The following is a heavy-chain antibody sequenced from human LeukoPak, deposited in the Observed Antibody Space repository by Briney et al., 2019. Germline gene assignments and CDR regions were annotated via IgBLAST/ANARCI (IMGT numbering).Heavy chain of an antibody. CDR3: ARGTSDVFGVVMSYYYYYYMDV. V-gene: IGHV4-39*07. J-gene: IGHJ6*03. CDR2: IYYSGST. CDR1: GGSISSSSYY. Sequence: SETLSLTCTVSGGSISSSSYYWGWIRQPPGKGLEWIGSIYYSGSTYYNPSLKSRVTISVDTSKNQFSLKLSSVTAADTAVYYCARGTSDVFGVVMSYYYYYYMDVWGKGTTVTVSS. D-gene: IGHD3-3*01.